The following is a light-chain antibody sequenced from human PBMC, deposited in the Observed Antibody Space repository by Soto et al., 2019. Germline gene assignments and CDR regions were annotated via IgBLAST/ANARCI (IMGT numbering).Light chain of an antibody. CDR2: KAS. Sequence: DIQMTQSPSTLSASVGDKVTITCRASQSISNWLAWHQQKPGKAPKLLVYKASSLASGVPSRFSGSGSGTEFTLTISSLQPDDFATYYCQQYYSYRAFGQGTKVDI. CDR3: QQYYSYRA. CDR1: QSISNW. V-gene: IGKV1-5*03. J-gene: IGKJ1*01.